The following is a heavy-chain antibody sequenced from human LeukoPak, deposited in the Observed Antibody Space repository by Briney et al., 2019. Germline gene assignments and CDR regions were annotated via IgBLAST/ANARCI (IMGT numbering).Heavy chain of an antibody. CDR2: IYYSGST. V-gene: IGHV4-31*03. D-gene: IGHD2-2*01. CDR3: ARDSNFDY. CDR1: GGSISSGGYS. J-gene: IGHJ4*02. Sequence: SQTLSLTCTVSGGSISSGGYSWSWIRQHPGKGLEWIGYIYYSGSTYYNPSPKSRVTISVDTSKNQFSLKLSSVTAADTAVYYCARDSNFDYWGQGTLVTVSS.